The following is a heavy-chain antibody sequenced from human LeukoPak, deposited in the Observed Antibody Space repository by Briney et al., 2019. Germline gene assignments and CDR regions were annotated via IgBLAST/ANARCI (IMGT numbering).Heavy chain of an antibody. J-gene: IGHJ6*02. V-gene: IGHV5-10-1*01. CDR2: IDPSDSYT. Sequence: PGESLKISCKASGYSFTTYWISWVRQMPGKGLEWMGTIDPSDSYTNYSPSFRGHVTLSADKSISTAYLQWTSLKASDTAMYYCARHCSSTGCYLDVWGQGTTVTVSS. CDR1: GYSFTTYW. CDR3: ARHCSSTGCYLDV. D-gene: IGHD2-2*01.